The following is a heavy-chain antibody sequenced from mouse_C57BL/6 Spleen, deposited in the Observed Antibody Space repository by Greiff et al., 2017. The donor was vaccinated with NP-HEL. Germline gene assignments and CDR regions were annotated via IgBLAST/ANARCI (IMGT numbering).Heavy chain of an antibody. Sequence: LQESGAELVRPGTSVKVSCKASGYAFTNYLIEWVKQRPGQGLEWIGVINPGSGGTNYNEKFKGKATLTADKSSSTAYMQLSSLTSEDSAVYFCARSGGSRGNYYAMDYWGQGTSVTVSS. CDR3: ARSGGSRGNYYAMDY. D-gene: IGHD1-1*01. CDR2: INPGSGGT. V-gene: IGHV1-54*01. J-gene: IGHJ4*01. CDR1: GYAFTNYL.